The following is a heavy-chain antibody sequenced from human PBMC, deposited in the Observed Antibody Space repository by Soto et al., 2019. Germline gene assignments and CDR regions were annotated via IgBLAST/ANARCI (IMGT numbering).Heavy chain of an antibody. Sequence: QVQLQESGPGLVKPSETLSLTCTVSGGSISSYYWSWIRQPPGKGLEWIGNTFYSGSANHNPSLKSRVSTSVDTSKNQLSLKLSSVTAADTAVYYCARENRDGYNYHFDYWGQGALVTVSS. CDR3: ARENRDGYNYHFDY. CDR2: TFYSGSA. V-gene: IGHV4-59*13. CDR1: GGSISSYY. D-gene: IGHD5-12*01. J-gene: IGHJ4*02.